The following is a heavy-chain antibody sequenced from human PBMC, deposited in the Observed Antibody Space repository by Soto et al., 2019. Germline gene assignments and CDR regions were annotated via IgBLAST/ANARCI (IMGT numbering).Heavy chain of an antibody. Sequence: PGGSLRLSFAASGFTFSNYAMPWVRQAPGKGLEYVSSISTYGGSTYYANSVTGRFTISRDNSTNTLYLQMGSLRAEDMAVYYCARGYCSSTSCAFDYWGQGTLVTVSS. V-gene: IGHV3-64*01. J-gene: IGHJ4*02. CDR1: GFTFSNYA. CDR3: ARGYCSSTSCAFDY. CDR2: ISTYGGST. D-gene: IGHD2-2*01.